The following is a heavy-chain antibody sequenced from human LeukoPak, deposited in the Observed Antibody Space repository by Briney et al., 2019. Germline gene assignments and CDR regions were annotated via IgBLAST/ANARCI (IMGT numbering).Heavy chain of an antibody. CDR1: GFTFSSYA. CDR3: AKGSGYDFPADY. CDR2: ISGSGDST. Sequence: PGGSLRLSCAASGFTFSSYAMSWVRQAPGKGLEWVSAISGSGDSTYYADSVKGRFTISRDNSKNTLYLQVNSLRAEDTAVYYCAKGSGYDFPADYWGQGTLVTVSS. J-gene: IGHJ4*02. D-gene: IGHD5-12*01. V-gene: IGHV3-23*01.